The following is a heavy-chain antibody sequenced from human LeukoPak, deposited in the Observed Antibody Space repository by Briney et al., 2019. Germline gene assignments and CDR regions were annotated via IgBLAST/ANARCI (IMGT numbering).Heavy chain of an antibody. Sequence: EASVKVSCKASGYTFTGYYMHWVRQPPGQGPEWMGWINPNSGGTNYAQKFQGRVTMTRDTSLSTVYMELSRLRSDDTAVYYCATQATSGWHFSWGQGTLVTVSS. CDR3: ATQATSGWHFS. V-gene: IGHV1-2*02. CDR1: GYTFTGYY. CDR2: INPNSGGT. J-gene: IGHJ5*02. D-gene: IGHD6-19*01.